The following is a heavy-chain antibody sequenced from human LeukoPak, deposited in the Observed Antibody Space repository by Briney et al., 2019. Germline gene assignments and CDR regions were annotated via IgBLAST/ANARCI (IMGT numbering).Heavy chain of an antibody. Sequence: SETLSLTCAVYGGSFSGYYWSWIRQPPGKGLEWIGEINHSGSTNYNPSLKGRVTISVDTSKNQFSLKLSSVTAADTAVYYCARGDGYCSGGSCYYYFDYWGQGTLVTVSS. J-gene: IGHJ4*02. CDR1: GGSFSGYY. V-gene: IGHV4-34*01. D-gene: IGHD2-15*01. CDR2: INHSGST. CDR3: ARGDGYCSGGSCYYYFDY.